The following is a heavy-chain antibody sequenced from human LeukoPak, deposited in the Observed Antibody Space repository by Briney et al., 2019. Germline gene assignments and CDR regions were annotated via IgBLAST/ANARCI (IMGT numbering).Heavy chain of an antibody. D-gene: IGHD1-26*01. CDR1: GYTFTSYD. V-gene: IGHV1-8*01. Sequence: ASVKVSCKASGYTFTSYDINWVRQATGQGLEWMGWMNPNSGNTGYAQKFQGRVTMTRNTSISTAYMELSSLRSEDTAVYYRARKWGRSLPFPFDYWGQGTLVTVSS. CDR2: MNPNSGNT. J-gene: IGHJ4*02. CDR3: ARKWGRSLPFPFDY.